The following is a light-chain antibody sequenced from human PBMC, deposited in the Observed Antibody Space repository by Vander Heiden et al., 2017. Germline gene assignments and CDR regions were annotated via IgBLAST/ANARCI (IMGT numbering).Light chain of an antibody. Sequence: DTQMTQSPSTLSASVGDRVTITCRASQSIRSWLAWYQQKPGKAPKLLIYDASSLESRVPSRFSGSESGTEFTLTISSLQPDDFATYYCQQYNSYSRTFGQGTKVEIK. V-gene: IGKV1-5*01. CDR1: QSIRSW. CDR2: DAS. CDR3: QQYNSYSRT. J-gene: IGKJ1*01.